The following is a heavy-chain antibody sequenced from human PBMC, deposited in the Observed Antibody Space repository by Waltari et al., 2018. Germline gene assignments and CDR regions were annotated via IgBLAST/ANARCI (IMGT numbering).Heavy chain of an antibody. V-gene: IGHV4-59*01. CDR2: IYYSGST. CDR1: GGSISSYY. J-gene: IGHJ4*02. Sequence: QVQLQESGPGLVKPSETLSLTCPVSGGSISSYYWSWIRQPPGKGLEWIGYIYYSGSTNYNPSLKSRVTISVDTSKNQFSLKLSSVTAADTAVYYCARAQRYYFDYWGQGTLVTVSS. CDR3: ARAQRYYFDY.